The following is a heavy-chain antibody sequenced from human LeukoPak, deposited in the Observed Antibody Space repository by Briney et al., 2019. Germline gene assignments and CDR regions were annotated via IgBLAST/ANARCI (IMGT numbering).Heavy chain of an antibody. CDR3: AKDPHNYDFWSGTNPTQDDY. J-gene: IGHJ4*02. CDR2: ISYDGSNK. CDR1: GFTFSSYA. D-gene: IGHD3-3*01. V-gene: IGHV3-30-3*01. Sequence: GGSLRLSCAASGFTFSSYAMHWVRQAPGKGLEWVAVISYDGSNKYYADSVKGRFTISRDNSKNTLYLQMNSLRAEDTAVYYCAKDPHNYDFWSGTNPTQDDYWGQGTLVTVSS.